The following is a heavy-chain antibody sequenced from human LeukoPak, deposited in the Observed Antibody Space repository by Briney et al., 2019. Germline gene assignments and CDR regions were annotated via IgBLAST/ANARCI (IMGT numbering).Heavy chain of an antibody. CDR3: ARTTGFSPFKYYYYYMDV. CDR2: IYHSGST. V-gene: IGHV4-38-2*02. Sequence: PSETLSLTCTVSGYSISSGYYWGWIRQPPGKGLEWIGSIYHSGSTNYNPSLKSRVTISVDTSKNQFSLKLSSVTAADTAVYYCARTTGFSPFKYYYYYMDVWGKGTTVTVSS. J-gene: IGHJ6*03. CDR1: GYSISSGYY. D-gene: IGHD3-9*01.